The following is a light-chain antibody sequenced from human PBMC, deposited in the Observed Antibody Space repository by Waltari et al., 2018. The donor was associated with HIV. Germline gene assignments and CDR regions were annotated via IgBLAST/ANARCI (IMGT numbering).Light chain of an antibody. J-gene: IGLJ3*02. CDR1: GSNIENNY. CDR2: DNI. CDR3: GTWDSSLSAGV. Sequence: QKVTISCSGSGSNIENNYVSWYHHLPGTAPKLLIYDNIKRPSGIPGRFSGSKSGTSATLGITGLQTGDEADYYCGTWDSSLSAGVFGGGTKLTVL. V-gene: IGLV1-51*01.